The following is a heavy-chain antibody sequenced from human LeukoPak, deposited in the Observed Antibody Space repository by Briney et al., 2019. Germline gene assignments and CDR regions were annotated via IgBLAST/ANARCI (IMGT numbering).Heavy chain of an antibody. CDR1: GGSISSSSYY. V-gene: IGHV4-61*05. CDR3: ARARISLIRGERWMWFDP. J-gene: IGHJ5*02. CDR2: IYYSGST. Sequence: PSETLSLTCTVSGGSISSSSYYWTWIRQPPGKGLEWIGYIYYSGSTNYNPSLKSRVTISVDTSKNQFSLRLRSVPAADTAVYYCARARISLIRGERWMWFDPWGQGTLVTVSS. D-gene: IGHD3-10*01.